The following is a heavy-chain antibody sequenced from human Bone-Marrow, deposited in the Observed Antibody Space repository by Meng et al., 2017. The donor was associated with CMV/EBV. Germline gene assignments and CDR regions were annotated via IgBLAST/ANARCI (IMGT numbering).Heavy chain of an antibody. J-gene: IGHJ4*02. Sequence: ESLKISCAASGFTFSSYWMSWVRQAPGKGLEWIGYIYYSGSTNYNPSLKSRVTISVDTSKIQFSLRLSSVTAADTAVYYCARVYSSSSGYFDYWGQGTLVTVSS. CDR3: ARVYSSSSGYFDY. D-gene: IGHD6-6*01. CDR2: IYYSGST. CDR1: GFTFSSYW. V-gene: IGHV4-59*01.